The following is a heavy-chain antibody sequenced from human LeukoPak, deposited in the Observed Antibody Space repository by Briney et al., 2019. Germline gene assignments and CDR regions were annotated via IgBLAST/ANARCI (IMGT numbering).Heavy chain of an antibody. Sequence: GGSLRLSCAASGFAFSSYSMNWVRQAPGKGLEWVSSISSSSSYIYYTDSVKGRFTISRDNAKNSLYLQMNSLRAEDTAVYYCARERRHSSGLDYWGQGTLVTVSS. V-gene: IGHV3-21*01. J-gene: IGHJ4*02. D-gene: IGHD6-19*01. CDR2: ISSSSSYI. CDR3: ARERRHSSGLDY. CDR1: GFAFSSYS.